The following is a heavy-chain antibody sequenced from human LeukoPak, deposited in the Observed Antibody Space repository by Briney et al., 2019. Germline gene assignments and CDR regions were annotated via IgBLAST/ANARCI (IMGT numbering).Heavy chain of an antibody. CDR3: AKDYGDAVDY. CDR1: GFTFSSYG. J-gene: IGHJ4*02. D-gene: IGHD4-17*01. V-gene: IGHV3-30*18. Sequence: GGSLRLSCAASGFTFSSYGMHWDRQAPGKGLEWVAVISYDGSNKYYADSVKSRFTISRDNSKNTLYLQMNSLRAEDTAVYYCAKDYGDAVDYWGQGTLVTVSS. CDR2: ISYDGSNK.